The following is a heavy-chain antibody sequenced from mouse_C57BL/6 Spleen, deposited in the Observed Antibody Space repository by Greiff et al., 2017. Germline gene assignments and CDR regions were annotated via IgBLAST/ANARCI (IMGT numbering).Heavy chain of an antibody. J-gene: IGHJ1*03. V-gene: IGHV5-16*01. CDR3: ARDSPGYWYFDV. CDR2: INYGGSST. CDR1: GFTFSDYY. Sequence: EVHLVESEGGLVQPGSSMKLSCTASGFTFSDYYMAWVRQVPEKGLEWVANINYGGSSTYYLDSLKSRFIISRDNAKNILFLQMSSLKSEDTATYYCARDSPGYWYFDVWGTGTTLTVSS.